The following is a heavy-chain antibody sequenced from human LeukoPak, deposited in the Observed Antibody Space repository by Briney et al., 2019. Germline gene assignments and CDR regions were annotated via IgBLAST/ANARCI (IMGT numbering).Heavy chain of an antibody. CDR2: IYDNSGNNPT. Sequence: SETLSLTCSVSGGSMSRYYWSWIRQPPEKGLEWIGYIYDNSGNNPTNYNPSLKSRVTISLDASNNQFSLKLTSLTAADTAVYYCARDPGIQLWIDYWGQGTLVTVSS. J-gene: IGHJ4*02. CDR1: GGSMSRYY. V-gene: IGHV4-4*09. CDR3: ARDPGIQLWIDY. D-gene: IGHD5-18*01.